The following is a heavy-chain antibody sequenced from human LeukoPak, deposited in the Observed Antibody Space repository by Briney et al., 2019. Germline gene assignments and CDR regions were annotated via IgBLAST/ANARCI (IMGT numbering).Heavy chain of an antibody. V-gene: IGHV3-23*01. CDR3: AKGSDYDFWSGSTDAFDI. D-gene: IGHD3-3*01. CDR1: GFTFSSCA. J-gene: IGHJ3*02. CDR2: ISGSGGNT. Sequence: GGSLRLSCVASGFTFSSCAMSWVRQAPGKGLEWVSAISGSGGNTYYADSVKGRFTISRDNSKNTLYLQMNSLRAEDTAVCYCAKGSDYDFWSGSTDAFDIWGQGTMVTVSS.